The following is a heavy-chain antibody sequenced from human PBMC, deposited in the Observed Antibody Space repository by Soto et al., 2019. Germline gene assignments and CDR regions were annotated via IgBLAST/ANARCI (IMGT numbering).Heavy chain of an antibody. CDR1: GGTFSSYA. V-gene: IGHV1-69*13. CDR2: IIPIFHSA. CDR3: ARALEMSTNNYYYSYDVAV. Sequence: GASVKVSCKASGGTFSSYAISWVRQAPGQGLEWMGGIIPIFHSASYAQKFQGRVTITADESTSTAYMELSSLTSEDTAVYFCARALEMSTNNYYYSYDVAVSGPGTTVLVSS. D-gene: IGHD3-3*01. J-gene: IGHJ6*02.